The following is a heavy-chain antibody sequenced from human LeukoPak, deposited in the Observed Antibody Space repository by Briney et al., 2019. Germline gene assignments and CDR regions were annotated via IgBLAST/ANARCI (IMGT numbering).Heavy chain of an antibody. V-gene: IGHV3-53*01. D-gene: IGHD3-22*01. Sequence: GGSLRLSCAASGFTFNNYAMNWVRQVPGKGLEWVSVIYTGGNSYYAGSVQGRFIISRDISKNTLYLQMNSLRAEDSALYYCARGGRGSAAVVAPRSFDIWGQGTMVTVSS. CDR3: ARGGRGSAAVVAPRSFDI. CDR1: GFTFNNYA. CDR2: IYTGGNS. J-gene: IGHJ3*02.